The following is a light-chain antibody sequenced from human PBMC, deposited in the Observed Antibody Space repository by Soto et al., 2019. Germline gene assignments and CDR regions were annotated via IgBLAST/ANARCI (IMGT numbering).Light chain of an antibody. CDR2: WAS. CDR1: QNILYRSNNHNY. CDR3: QQYYNTPLT. V-gene: IGKV4-1*01. Sequence: IVMTQSPDSLAVSLGERATVNCKSSQNILYRSNNHNYLAWYQQTPGQPPKLLIYWASTRESGVPDRFSGSGSGTDFTLTISSLQAEDVAVYYCQQYYNTPLTFGGGTKVDIK. J-gene: IGKJ4*01.